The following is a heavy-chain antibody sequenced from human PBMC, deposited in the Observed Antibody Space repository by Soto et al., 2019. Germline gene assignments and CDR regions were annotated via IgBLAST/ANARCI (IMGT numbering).Heavy chain of an antibody. Sequence: EVQLLESGGDLVQPGGSLRLSCAASGFTFGDFAMNWVRQAAGKGLEWVSGITGGGDYTFYADSVKGRFTISRVQSKNTVYLQMNSLRAEDTALYYCVKKIAGTTTNGAYWYFDLWGRGTLVTVSS. D-gene: IGHD2-8*01. CDR2: ITGGGDYT. CDR3: VKKIAGTTTNGAYWYFDL. V-gene: IGHV3-23*01. J-gene: IGHJ2*01. CDR1: GFTFGDFA.